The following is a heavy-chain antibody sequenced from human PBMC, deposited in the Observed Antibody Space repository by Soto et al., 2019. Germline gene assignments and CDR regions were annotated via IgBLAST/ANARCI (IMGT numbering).Heavy chain of an antibody. V-gene: IGHV2-5*02. CDR3: XRXXWTTYYSXFFDY. J-gene: IGHJ4*02. D-gene: IGHD3-10*01. CDR1: GFSLSSSGVG. Sequence: QITLKESGPTLVRPTQTLTLTCTFSGFSLSSSGVGVGWIRQPPGKALEWLALIYWDDDKRYSPSLKSRLTITKDTSKNQVVLTLTKLDTVDTAXYYXXRXXWTTYYSXFFDYWGQGTLVTVSS. CDR2: IYWDDDK.